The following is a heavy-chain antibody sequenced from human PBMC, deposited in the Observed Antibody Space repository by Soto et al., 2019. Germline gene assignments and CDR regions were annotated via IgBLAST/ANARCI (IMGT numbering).Heavy chain of an antibody. V-gene: IGHV4-59*12. CDR1: GGSISSSY. Sequence: SETLSLTCTVSGGSISSSYWSWIRQPPGKGLEWIGYIYDSGSTYYNSSLKSRVTISRDNAKNTLSLQMVSLRVEDTAVYYCATVFEHWGQGIPVTASS. CDR3: ATVFEH. CDR2: IYDSGST. J-gene: IGHJ4*02.